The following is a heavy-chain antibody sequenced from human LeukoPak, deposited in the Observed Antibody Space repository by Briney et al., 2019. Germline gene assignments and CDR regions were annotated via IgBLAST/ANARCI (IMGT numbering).Heavy chain of an antibody. CDR3: ASQSFGRFDP. D-gene: IGHD3-16*01. CDR2: IKEDGSVK. Sequence: GGSLRLSCAASGFNFATDAVSWVRRAPGKGLEWVGNIKEDGSVKYYVDSVKGRFTIYRDNAKNSLYLQMNSQRAEDTAVYHCASQSFGRFDPWGQGTRVTVSS. CDR1: GFNFATDA. V-gene: IGHV3-7*01. J-gene: IGHJ5*02.